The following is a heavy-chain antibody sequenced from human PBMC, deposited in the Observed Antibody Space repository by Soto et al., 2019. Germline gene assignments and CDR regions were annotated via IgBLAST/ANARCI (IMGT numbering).Heavy chain of an antibody. CDR1: GGSISSSSYY. V-gene: IGHV4-39*01. CDR2: IYYSGST. D-gene: IGHD3-3*01. J-gene: IGHJ6*02. CDR3: ARQRRYYDFWSGSYSYYYYGMDV. Sequence: SETLSLTCTVSGGSISSSSYYWGWIRQPPGKGLEWIGSIYYSGSTYYNPSLKSRVTISVDTSKNQFSLKLSSVTAADTAVYYCARQRRYYDFWSGSYSYYYYGMDVWGQATTVTVSS.